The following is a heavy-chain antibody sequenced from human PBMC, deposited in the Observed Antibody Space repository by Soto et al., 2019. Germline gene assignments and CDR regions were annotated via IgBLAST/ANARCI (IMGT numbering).Heavy chain of an antibody. CDR3: VHSRCGGDCLQSYSSHSYYGLDV. CDR2: IYWDDDK. CDR1: GLSLSTTGVG. V-gene: IGHV2-5*02. J-gene: IGHJ6*02. Sequence: QITLKESGPTLVKPTQTLTLTCTFSGLSLSTTGVGVGWIRQPPGKALEWLALIYWDDDKRYRPSLKSRLTNTKDTSKNHVVLTMTNMDPVDTATYYCVHSRCGGDCLQSYSSHSYYGLDVWGQGTTVTVSS. D-gene: IGHD2-21*02.